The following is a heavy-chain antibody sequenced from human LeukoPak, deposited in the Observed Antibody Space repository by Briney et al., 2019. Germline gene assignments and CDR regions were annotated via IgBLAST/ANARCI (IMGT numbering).Heavy chain of an antibody. V-gene: IGHV1-2*02. CDR3: ARGRDYYDNSAVDS. J-gene: IGHJ4*02. CDR2: VNPNSGAK. D-gene: IGHD3-22*01. CDR1: GYSFVANY. Sequence: ASVKVSCKTSGYSFVANYIHWVRQAPGQGLEWMGCVNPNSGAKNYAQKFQGRVTMTRDTSITTVYMDLSGLTSDDTAVYFCARGRDYYDNSAVDSWGQGTLITVSS.